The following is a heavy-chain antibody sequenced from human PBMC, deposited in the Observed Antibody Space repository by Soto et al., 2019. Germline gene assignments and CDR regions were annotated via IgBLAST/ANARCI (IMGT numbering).Heavy chain of an antibody. J-gene: IGHJ4*02. V-gene: IGHV3-23*01. D-gene: IGHD3-16*01. CDR2: IAPNDGGA. Sequence: PVGSLRLSCVASGFTFDSYAMSWVRQAPGKGLEWVSTIAPNDGGASYADSVKGRFTISRDNSNSKSTLYLQMNSLSADDTAVYFCAKDLYAGEIRISSCFDFWGQGALVTVSS. CDR3: AKDLYAGEIRISSCFDF. CDR1: GFTFDSYA.